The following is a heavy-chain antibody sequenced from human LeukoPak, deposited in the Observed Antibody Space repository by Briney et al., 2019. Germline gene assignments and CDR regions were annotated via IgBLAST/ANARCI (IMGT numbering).Heavy chain of an antibody. Sequence: GGSLRLSCAASGFTFSSNWMHWVRQAPGKGLVWVSRINEDGSIISYADSVKGRFTISRDNTKNTLHLQMNSLRAEDTALYYCARDWVSGWDAGFDYWGQGTLVTVSS. CDR3: ARDWVSGWDAGFDY. J-gene: IGHJ4*02. V-gene: IGHV3-74*01. D-gene: IGHD6-19*01. CDR1: GFTFSSNW. CDR2: INEDGSII.